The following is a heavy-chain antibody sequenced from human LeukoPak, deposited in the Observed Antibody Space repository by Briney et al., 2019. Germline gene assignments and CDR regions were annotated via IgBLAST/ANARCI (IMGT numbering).Heavy chain of an antibody. CDR2: INTDTGNP. V-gene: IGHV7-4-1*02. Sequence: ASVKVSCKTSGYTFTRYAINWVRQAPGQGLEWMGWINTDTGNPTYAQGFTGRFVFSLDTSVSTASLQITNLKPEDSAVYFCARAPPPDCWGQGTLVTVSS. CDR1: GYTFTRYA. CDR3: ARAPPPDC. J-gene: IGHJ4*02.